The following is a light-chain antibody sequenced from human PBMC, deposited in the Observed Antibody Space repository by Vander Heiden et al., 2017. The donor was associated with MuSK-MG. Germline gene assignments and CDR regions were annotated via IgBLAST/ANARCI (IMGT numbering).Light chain of an antibody. CDR1: QSVRSN. CDR2: GSS. CDR3: QQEGHWPYT. J-gene: IGKJ2*01. Sequence: IVMTQSPATLSVSPGERATLSCRASQSVRSNLAWYQQKPGQAPRLLVYGSSTRATGLPARFSGSGSGTEFTLTINSLQSEDFAIYYCQQEGHWPYTFGQGTKMDIK. V-gene: IGKV3-15*01.